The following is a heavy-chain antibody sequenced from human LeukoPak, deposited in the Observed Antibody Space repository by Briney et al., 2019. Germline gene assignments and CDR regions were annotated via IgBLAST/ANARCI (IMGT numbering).Heavy chain of an antibody. CDR2: ISSSSSTI. CDR3: ARDSFSNYLLPFDY. CDR1: GFTFSSYS. Sequence: GGSLRLSCAASGFTFSSYSVNWVRQAPGKGLEWVSYISSSSSTIYYADSVKGRFTISRDNAKNSLYLQMNSLRAEDTAVYYCARDSFSNYLLPFDYWGQGTLVTVSS. V-gene: IGHV3-48*01. J-gene: IGHJ4*02. D-gene: IGHD4-11*01.